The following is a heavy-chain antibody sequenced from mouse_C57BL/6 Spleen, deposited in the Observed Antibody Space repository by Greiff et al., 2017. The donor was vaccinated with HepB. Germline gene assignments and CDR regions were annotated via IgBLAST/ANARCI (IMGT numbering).Heavy chain of an antibody. J-gene: IGHJ3*01. CDR2: ISSGGDYI. D-gene: IGHD2-4*01. Sequence: EVHLVESGEGLVKPGGSLKLSCAASGFTFSSYAMSWVRQTPEKRLEWVAYISSGGDYIYYADTVKGRFTISRDNARNTLYLQMSSLKSEDTAMYYCTRGGGLQAWFAYWGQGTLVTVSA. CDR1: GFTFSSYA. CDR3: TRGGGLQAWFAY. V-gene: IGHV5-9-1*02.